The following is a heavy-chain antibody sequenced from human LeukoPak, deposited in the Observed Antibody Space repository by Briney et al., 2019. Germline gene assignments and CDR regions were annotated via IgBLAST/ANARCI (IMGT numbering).Heavy chain of an antibody. D-gene: IGHD2-2*01. CDR3: ARASPRYCSSTSCYLGPYYYYYYGMDV. CDR1: GFTFSSYA. J-gene: IGHJ6*02. Sequence: GRSLRLSCAASGFTFSSYAMHWVRQAPGKGLEWVAVISYDGSNKYYADSVKGRFTISRDNSKNTLYLQMNSLRAEDTAVYYCARASPRYCSSTSCYLGPYYYYYYGMDVWGQGTTVTVPS. CDR2: ISYDGSNK. V-gene: IGHV3-30-3*01.